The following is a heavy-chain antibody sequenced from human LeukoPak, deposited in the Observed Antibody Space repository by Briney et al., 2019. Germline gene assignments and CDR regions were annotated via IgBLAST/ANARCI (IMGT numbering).Heavy chain of an antibody. Sequence: WMGVIIPIFGTANYAQKFQGRVTITADESTSTAYMELSSLRSEDTAVYYCARVGSSEDYWGQGTLVTVSS. D-gene: IGHD6-6*01. CDR2: IIPIFGTA. J-gene: IGHJ4*02. V-gene: IGHV1-69*01. CDR3: ARVGSSEDY.